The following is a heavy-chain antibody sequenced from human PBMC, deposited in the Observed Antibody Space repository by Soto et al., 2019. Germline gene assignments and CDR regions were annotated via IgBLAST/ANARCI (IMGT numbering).Heavy chain of an antibody. D-gene: IGHD3-9*01. CDR1: GFTFSSYA. CDR3: VKALRYFDWLPDFDY. J-gene: IGHJ4*02. CDR2: ISSNGGST. V-gene: IGHV3-64D*06. Sequence: EVQLVESGGGLVQPGGSLRLSCSASGFTFSSYAMHWVRQAPGKGLEYVSAISSNGGSTYYADSVKGRFTISRDNSKNTLYIQMSSLRAEDTAVYYCVKALRYFDWLPDFDYWGQGTLVTVSS.